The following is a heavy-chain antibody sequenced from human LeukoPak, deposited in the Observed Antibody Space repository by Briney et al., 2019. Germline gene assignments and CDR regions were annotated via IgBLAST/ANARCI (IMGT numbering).Heavy chain of an antibody. CDR3: ARDWRDRYSSGRRTDAFDI. Sequence: SETLSLTCAVYGGSFSGYYWSWIRQPPGKGLEWIGEINHSGSTNYNPSLKSRVTISVDTSKNQFSLKLSSVTAADTAVYYCARDWRDRYSSGRRTDAFDIWGQGTMVTVSS. D-gene: IGHD6-19*01. CDR2: INHSGST. V-gene: IGHV4-34*01. CDR1: GGSFSGYY. J-gene: IGHJ3*02.